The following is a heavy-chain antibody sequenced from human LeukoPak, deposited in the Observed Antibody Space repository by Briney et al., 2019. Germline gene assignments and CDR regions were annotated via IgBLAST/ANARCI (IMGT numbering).Heavy chain of an antibody. CDR3: ARGDSVLLWFGELLYPDY. CDR2: INPSGGRT. CDR1: GYTFTSYY. Sequence: ASVKVSCKASGYTFTSYYMHWVRQAPGQGGEGMGIINPSGGRTSYEQKFQGRVTITRDKYTSTVYMELRSLRSEDTAVYYCARGDSVLLWFGELLYPDYWGQGTLVTVSS. D-gene: IGHD3-10*01. V-gene: IGHV1-46*01. J-gene: IGHJ4*02.